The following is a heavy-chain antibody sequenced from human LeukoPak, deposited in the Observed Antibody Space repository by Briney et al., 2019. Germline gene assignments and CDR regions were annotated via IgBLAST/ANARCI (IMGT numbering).Heavy chain of an antibody. CDR2: IYYSGSN. V-gene: IGHV4-59*08. J-gene: IGHJ4*02. CDR3: ARGARGSYSY. Sequence: SETLSLSCTVSGGSISSYYWSWIRQAPGKGLEWIGYIYYSGSNNYNPPLKSRVTISIDTSKNQVSLKLSSVTAADTAVYYCARGARGSYSYWGQGTLATVSS. D-gene: IGHD1-26*01. CDR1: GGSISSYY.